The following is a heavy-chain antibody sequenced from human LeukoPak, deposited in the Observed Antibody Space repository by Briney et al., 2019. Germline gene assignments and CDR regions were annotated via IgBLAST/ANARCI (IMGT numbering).Heavy chain of an antibody. Sequence: SETLSLTCTVSGGSIRTFYWSWLRQPAGKGLEWIGRIFTSGSTNYNPSLKSRVTMSVDTSKNHFSLKLSSVTAADTAVYYCARRSVYSSRYIDPWGQGTLVTVSS. CDR1: GGSIRTFY. V-gene: IGHV4-4*07. CDR3: ARRSVYSSRYIDP. D-gene: IGHD6-13*01. CDR2: IFTSGST. J-gene: IGHJ5*02.